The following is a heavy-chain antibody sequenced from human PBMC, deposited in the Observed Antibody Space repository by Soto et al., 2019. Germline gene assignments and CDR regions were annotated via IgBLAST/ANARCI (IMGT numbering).Heavy chain of an antibody. CDR3: ARTKSVDVNIVAIGAFDI. V-gene: IGHV1-46*03. Sequence: ASVKVCCKASGYTFTSYYMRWVRQAPGQGLEWMGIINPSGGSTSYAQKFQGRVTMTRDTSTSTVYMELSSLRSEDTAVYYCARTKSVDVNIVAIGAFDIWGQGTMVTVSS. CDR1: GYTFTSYY. D-gene: IGHD5-12*01. J-gene: IGHJ3*02. CDR2: INPSGGST.